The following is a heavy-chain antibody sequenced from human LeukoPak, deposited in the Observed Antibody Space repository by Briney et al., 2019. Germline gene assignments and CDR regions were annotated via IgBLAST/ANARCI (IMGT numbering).Heavy chain of an antibody. D-gene: IGHD5-24*01. Sequence: SETLSLTCAVYGGSFSGYYWSRIRQPPGKGLEWIGEINHSGSTNYNPSLKSRVTISVDTSKNQFSLKLSSVTAADTAVYYCARVWGWLQFYLFDYWGQGTLVTVSS. V-gene: IGHV4-34*01. CDR1: GGSFSGYY. CDR3: ARVWGWLQFYLFDY. J-gene: IGHJ4*02. CDR2: INHSGST.